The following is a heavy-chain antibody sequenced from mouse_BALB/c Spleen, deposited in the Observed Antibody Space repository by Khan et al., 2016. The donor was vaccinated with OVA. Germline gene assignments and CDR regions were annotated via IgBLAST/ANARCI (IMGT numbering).Heavy chain of an antibody. J-gene: IGHJ4*01. CDR1: GYTFTTAG. CDR2: INTYSGVP. D-gene: IGHD2-14*01. CDR3: ARGGAAYYRNDEGAMEY. V-gene: IGHV9-4*02. Sequence: QIQLVQSGPELKKPGETVRISCKASGYTFTTAGIQWVQKMPGKGLKWIGWINTYSGVPKYAEDFKGRFAFSLEISVNTAYLQITNLKNEDTATYFWARGGAAYYRNDEGAMEYWGQGTSVTVAS.